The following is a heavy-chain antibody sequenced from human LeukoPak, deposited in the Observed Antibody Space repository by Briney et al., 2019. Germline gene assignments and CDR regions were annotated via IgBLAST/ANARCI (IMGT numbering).Heavy chain of an antibody. CDR3: ARVGYRSSTSCHGFED. D-gene: IGHD2-2*01. J-gene: IGHJ4*02. V-gene: IGHV3-7*01. Sequence: SGGSLRLSCAASGFTFSSYWMSWVRQAPGKGLEWVANIKQDGSEKYYVDSVKGRFTISRDNAKNSLYLQMNSLRAEDTAVYYCARVGYRSSTSCHGFEDWGQGTLVTVSS. CDR2: IKQDGSEK. CDR1: GFTFSSYW.